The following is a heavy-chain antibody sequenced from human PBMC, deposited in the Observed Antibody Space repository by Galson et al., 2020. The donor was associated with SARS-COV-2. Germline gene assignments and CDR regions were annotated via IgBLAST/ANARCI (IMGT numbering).Heavy chain of an antibody. Sequence: GESLKISCKGSGYRFTYYWIGWVRQMPGKGLEWMGIIYTGDSETRYSPSFQGHVTISADKAIDTAYLQWSSLKASDTAIYYCATADSTRPYYFDYWGQGTLVTVSS. D-gene: IGHD3-3*01. J-gene: IGHJ4*02. CDR3: ATADSTRPYYFDY. V-gene: IGHV5-51*01. CDR1: GYRFTYYW. CDR2: IYTGDSET.